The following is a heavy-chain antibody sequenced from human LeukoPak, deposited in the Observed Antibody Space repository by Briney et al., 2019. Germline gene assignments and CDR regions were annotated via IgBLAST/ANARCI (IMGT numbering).Heavy chain of an antibody. CDR1: GFTFSDYY. Sequence: GGSLRLSCAASGFTFSDYYMSWVRQAPGKGLEWVANIKQDGSEKYYVDSVKGRFTISRDNAKNSLYLQMNSLRAEDTAVYYCARGSYSAAAGTSEYFQHWGQGTLVTVSS. CDR2: IKQDGSEK. V-gene: IGHV3-7*01. D-gene: IGHD6-13*01. J-gene: IGHJ1*01. CDR3: ARGSYSAAAGTSEYFQH.